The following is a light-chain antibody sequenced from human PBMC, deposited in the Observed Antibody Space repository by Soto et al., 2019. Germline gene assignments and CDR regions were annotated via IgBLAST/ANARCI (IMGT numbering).Light chain of an antibody. CDR3: QHYKKWPPIT. CDR1: QSIGSW. CDR2: RAS. Sequence: DIQMTQSPSTLSASVGDRVNISYRASQSIGSWLAWYQQKPGKAPNLLIYRASSLESGVPSRFSGSGSGTEFTLTISSLQSEDFAVYYCQHYKKWPPITFGQGTRLEI. V-gene: IGKV1-5*03. J-gene: IGKJ5*01.